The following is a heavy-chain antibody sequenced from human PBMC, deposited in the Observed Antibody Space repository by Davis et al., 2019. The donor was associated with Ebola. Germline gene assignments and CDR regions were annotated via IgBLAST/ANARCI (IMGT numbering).Heavy chain of an antibody. V-gene: IGHV4-59*12. Sequence: MPSETLSLTCTVSGGSISSYYWSWIRQPPGKGLEWIGYIYYSGSTNYNPSLKSRVTISVDTSKNQFSLRVSSVTVADTAVYYCARSPTVVSQLDSWGPGTLVTVSS. J-gene: IGHJ4*02. D-gene: IGHD4-23*01. CDR1: GGSISSYY. CDR3: ARSPTVVSQLDS. CDR2: IYYSGST.